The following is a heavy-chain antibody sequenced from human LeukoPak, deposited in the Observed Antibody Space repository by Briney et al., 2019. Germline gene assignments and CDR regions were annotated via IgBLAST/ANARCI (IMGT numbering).Heavy chain of an antibody. CDR3: ARGFVAVAGTIGY. D-gene: IGHD6-19*01. J-gene: IGHJ4*02. CDR1: GYTFTGYY. V-gene: IGHV1-2*02. CDR2: INPNSGGT. Sequence: GASVKVSCKASGYTFTGYYMHWVRQAPGQGLEWTGWINPNSGGTNYAQKFQGRVTMTRDTSISTAYMELSRLRSDDTAVYYCARGFVAVAGTIGYWGQGTLVTVSS.